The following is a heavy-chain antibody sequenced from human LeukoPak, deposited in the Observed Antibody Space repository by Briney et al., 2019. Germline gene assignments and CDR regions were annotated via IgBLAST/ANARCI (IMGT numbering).Heavy chain of an antibody. D-gene: IGHD1-26*01. J-gene: IGHJ6*02. CDR1: GFTFSSYG. CDR2: ISYDGSNK. Sequence: PGGSLRLSCAASGFTFSSYGMHWVRQAPGKGLEWVAVISYDGSNKYYADSVKGRFTISRDNSKNTLYLQMNSLRAEDTAVYYCAKRRELRSYYYGMDVWGQGTTVTVSS. V-gene: IGHV3-30*18. CDR3: AKRRELRSYYYGMDV.